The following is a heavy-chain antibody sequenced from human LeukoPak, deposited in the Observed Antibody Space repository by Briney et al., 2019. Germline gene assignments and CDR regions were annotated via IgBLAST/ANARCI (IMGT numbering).Heavy chain of an antibody. V-gene: IGHV1-18*01. Sequence: ASVKVSCKTSGYRFSGYGVTWVRQAPGQGLEWMGRISVYNGDTNYAQSLQGRVTMTTDTSTTTAYMELRSLRSDDTAMYYCARAMIRGLIDSWGQGTLITVSS. D-gene: IGHD3-10*01. CDR3: ARAMIRGLIDS. CDR1: GYRFSGYG. CDR2: ISVYNGDT. J-gene: IGHJ4*02.